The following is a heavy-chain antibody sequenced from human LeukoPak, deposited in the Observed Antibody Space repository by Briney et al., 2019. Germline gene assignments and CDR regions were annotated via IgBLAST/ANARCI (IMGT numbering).Heavy chain of an antibody. CDR3: ARHRDYYDSSGYYGVNFDY. D-gene: IGHD3-22*01. V-gene: IGHV4-39*01. CDR2: IYYSGST. Sequence: SETLSLTCTVSGGSISSSSYYWGWIRQPPGKGLEWIGSIYYSGSTYYNPSLKSRVTISVDTSKNQFSLKLSSVTAADTAVYYCARHRDYYDSSGYYGVNFDYWGQGTLVTVSS. J-gene: IGHJ4*02. CDR1: GGSISSSSYY.